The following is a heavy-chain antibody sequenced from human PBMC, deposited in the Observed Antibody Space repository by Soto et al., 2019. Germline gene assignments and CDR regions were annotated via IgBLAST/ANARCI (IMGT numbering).Heavy chain of an antibody. D-gene: IGHD2-2*01. V-gene: IGHV1-69*08. CDR1: GGTFSRYS. Sequence: QVQLVQSGAEVKKPGSSVKVSCKASGGTFSRYSITWVRQAPGHGLEWIGRIIPIFGIASYAQKFQGRVTLTADESTSTAYRELSSLRSDDTAVYYCAREDRDRETGLVPAAIDGMDVWGQGTTVTVSS. CDR2: IIPIFGIA. J-gene: IGHJ6*02. CDR3: AREDRDRETGLVPAAIDGMDV.